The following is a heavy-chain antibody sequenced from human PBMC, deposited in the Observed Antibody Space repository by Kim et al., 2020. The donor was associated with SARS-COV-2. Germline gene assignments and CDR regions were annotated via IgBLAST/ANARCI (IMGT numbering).Heavy chain of an antibody. V-gene: IGHV3-7*01. Sequence: GGSLRLSCAASGFTFSSYWMSWVRQAPGKGLEWVANIKQDGSEKYYVDSVKGRFTISRDNAKNSLYLQMNSLRAEDTAVYYCAREESGGTTTQIPAFDIWGQGTMVTVSS. CDR2: IKQDGSEK. J-gene: IGHJ3*02. CDR3: AREESGGTTTQIPAFDI. D-gene: IGHD1-26*01. CDR1: GFTFSSYW.